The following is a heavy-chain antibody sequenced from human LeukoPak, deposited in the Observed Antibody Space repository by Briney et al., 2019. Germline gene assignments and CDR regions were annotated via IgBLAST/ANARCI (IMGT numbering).Heavy chain of an antibody. CDR3: ASSGRKGYYDFWSGYSIFVRFGSSFDY. D-gene: IGHD3-3*01. CDR1: GGSISSSGYY. V-gene: IGHV4-39*07. Sequence: SETLSLTCTVSGGSISSSGYYWGWIRQTPGKGLEWIGSIYHSGSTYYNPSLKSRVTISVDTSKNQFSLKLSSVTAADTAVYYCASSGRKGYYDFWSGYSIFVRFGSSFDYWGQGTLVTVSS. J-gene: IGHJ4*02. CDR2: IYHSGST.